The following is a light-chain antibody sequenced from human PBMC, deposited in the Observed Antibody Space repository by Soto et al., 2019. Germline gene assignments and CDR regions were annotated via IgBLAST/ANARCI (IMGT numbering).Light chain of an antibody. CDR3: QQSYSAPRT. CDR2: AAS. Sequence: DIQMTQSPSSLSASVGDRVTITCRASQSISSYLNWYQQKPGKAPKLLIYAASSLQSGVPSRFTGSGSGTDFTLTISSLQPEDFATYYCQQSYSAPRTFGPGTKVDFE. J-gene: IGKJ3*01. V-gene: IGKV1-39*01. CDR1: QSISSY.